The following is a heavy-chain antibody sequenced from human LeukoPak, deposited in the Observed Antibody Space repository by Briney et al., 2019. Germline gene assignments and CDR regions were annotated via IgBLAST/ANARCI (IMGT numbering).Heavy chain of an antibody. J-gene: IGHJ6*04. CDR1: GFTFSSYA. CDR3: AKYYGSGSYYGYYYYYGMDV. V-gene: IGHV3-23*01. CDR2: ISGSGGST. Sequence: TGGSLRLSCAASGFTFSSYAMSWVRQAPGKGLEWVSAISGSGGSTYYADSVKGRFTISRDNSKNTLHLQMNSLRAEDTAVYYCAKYYGSGSYYGYYYYYGMDVWGKGTTVTVSS. D-gene: IGHD3-10*01.